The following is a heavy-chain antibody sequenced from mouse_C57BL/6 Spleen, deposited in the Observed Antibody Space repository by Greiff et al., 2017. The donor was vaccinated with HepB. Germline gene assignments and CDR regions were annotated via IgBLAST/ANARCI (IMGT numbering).Heavy chain of an antibody. CDR3: ARDRMVTRYYAMDY. Sequence: EVQRVESGGGLVKPGGSLKLSCAASGFTFSSYAMSWVRQTPEKRLEWVATISDGGSYTYYPDNVKGRFTISRDNAKNNLYLQMSHLKSEDTAMYYCARDRMVTRYYAMDYWGQGTSVTVSS. D-gene: IGHD2-2*01. CDR1: GFTFSSYA. CDR2: ISDGGSYT. V-gene: IGHV5-4*01. J-gene: IGHJ4*01.